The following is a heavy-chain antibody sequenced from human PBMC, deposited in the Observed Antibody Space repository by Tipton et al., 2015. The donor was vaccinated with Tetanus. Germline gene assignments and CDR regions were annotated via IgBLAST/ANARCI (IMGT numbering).Heavy chain of an antibody. CDR2: ITFDGSTK. V-gene: IGHV3-30-3*01. D-gene: IGHD3-16*01. Sequence: LSLTCDVSGGPVSSSNWWSWVRQAPGKGLEWVAVITFDGSTKYYADSVKGRFTLSRDNSQNTVHLQMSSLKVEDTAVYYCVREGGGLTLVYFESWGQGALVIVSS. J-gene: IGHJ4*02. CDR3: VREGGGLTLVYFES. CDR1: GGPVSSSN.